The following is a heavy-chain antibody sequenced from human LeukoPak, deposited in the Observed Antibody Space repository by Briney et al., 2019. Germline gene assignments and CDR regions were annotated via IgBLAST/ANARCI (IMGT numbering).Heavy chain of an antibody. V-gene: IGHV3-53*01. Sequence: PGGSLRLSCAASGFTFSNTYMSWVRQAPGKGLEWVSIIYSGGGTRYADSVKGRFTISRDNSRNTLYLQMNSPRAEDTALYYCARDNYDSSGFTWGQGTLVTVSS. D-gene: IGHD3-22*01. CDR1: GFTFSNTY. CDR3: ARDNYDSSGFT. CDR2: IYSGGGT. J-gene: IGHJ4*02.